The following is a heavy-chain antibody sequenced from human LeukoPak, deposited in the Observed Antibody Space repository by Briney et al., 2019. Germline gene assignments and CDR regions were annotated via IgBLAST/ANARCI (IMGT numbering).Heavy chain of an antibody. CDR3: ARGPYCSGGSCDSWYGNFEY. J-gene: IGHJ4*02. V-gene: IGHV3-7*01. D-gene: IGHD2-15*01. CDR1: GFTFSSYW. CDR2: IKQDGSEK. Sequence: GGSLRLSCAASGFTFSSYWMNWVRQAPGKGLEWVANIKQDGSEKYYVDSVKGRFTISRDNAKNSLSLQMNSLRAEDTALYYCARGPYCSGGSCDSWYGNFEYWGQGTLVTVSS.